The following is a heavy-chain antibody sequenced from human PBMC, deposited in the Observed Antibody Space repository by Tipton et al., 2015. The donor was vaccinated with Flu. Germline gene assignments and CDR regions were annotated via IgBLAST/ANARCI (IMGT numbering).Heavy chain of an antibody. V-gene: IGHV3-7*01. CDR2: LEEDGSGK. J-gene: IGHJ3*02. CDR1: GFTFSSYS. CDR3: ARDLDYHPGSVYYDALDI. D-gene: IGHD3-22*01. Sequence: SLRLSCTASGFTFSSYSLSWVRQAPGKGLEWVANLEEDGSGKSYVDSVKGRFAISRDNAKNSLYLQMNSLRVEDTAIYHCARDLDYHPGSVYYDALDIWGQGTMVTVSS.